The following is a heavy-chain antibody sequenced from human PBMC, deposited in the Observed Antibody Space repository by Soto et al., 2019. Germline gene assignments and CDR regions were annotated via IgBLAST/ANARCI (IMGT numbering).Heavy chain of an antibody. J-gene: IGHJ6*02. D-gene: IGHD3-10*01. CDR2: IIHSGFT. CDR3: YRSVSGGSGSYYCYYYYYCMDV. Sequence: SETLSLTCAVYGGSFSGYFWSWIHHPTGKGQEWFLVIIHSGFTNFNSSLKARVTISVDLSKNQFSLKLSSVTAADTAVYYCYRSVSGGSGSYYCYYYYYCMDVWGQGTTVT. CDR1: GGSFSGYF. V-gene: IGHV4-34*12.